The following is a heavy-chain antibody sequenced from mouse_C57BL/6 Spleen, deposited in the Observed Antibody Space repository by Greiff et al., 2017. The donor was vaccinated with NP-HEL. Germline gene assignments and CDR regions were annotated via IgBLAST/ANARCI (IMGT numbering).Heavy chain of an antibody. Sequence: VQLQQSGPELVKPGASVKISCKASGYTFTDYYMNWVKQSHGKSLEWIGDINPNNGGTSYNQKFKGKATLTVDKSSSTAYMELRSLTSEDSAVYYCARREDYDEGYAMDYWGQGTSVTVSS. V-gene: IGHV1-26*01. J-gene: IGHJ4*01. CDR2: INPNNGGT. CDR1: GYTFTDYY. D-gene: IGHD2-4*01. CDR3: ARREDYDEGYAMDY.